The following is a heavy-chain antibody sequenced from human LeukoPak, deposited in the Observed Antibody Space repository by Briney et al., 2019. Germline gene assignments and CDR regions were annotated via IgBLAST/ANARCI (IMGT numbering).Heavy chain of an antibody. D-gene: IGHD3-10*01. J-gene: IGHJ4*02. CDR3: ARSRSPYYYYGSGSYYGGFDY. CDR2: ISSSSSYI. CDR1: GFTVSRHE. V-gene: IGHV3-21*01. Sequence: GSLRLSCAASGFTVSRHEMSWVRQAPGKGLEWVSSISSSSSYIYYADSVKGRFTISRDNAKNSLYLQMNSLRAEDTAVYYCARSRSPYYYYGSGSYYGGFDYWGQGTLVTVSS.